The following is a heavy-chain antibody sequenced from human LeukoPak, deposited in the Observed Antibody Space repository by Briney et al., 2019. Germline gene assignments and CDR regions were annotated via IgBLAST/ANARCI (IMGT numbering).Heavy chain of an antibody. J-gene: IGHJ4*02. CDR3: ARDDYYYGSGSPIDY. CDR1: GFTFSSYS. CDR2: ISSSSSYI. D-gene: IGHD3-10*01. Sequence: GGSLRLSCAASGFTFSSYSMNWVRQAPGKGLEWVSSISSSSSYIYYADSVKGRFTISRDNAKNSLYLQMNSLRAEDTAVYYRARDDYYYGSGSPIDYWGQGTLVTVSS. V-gene: IGHV3-21*01.